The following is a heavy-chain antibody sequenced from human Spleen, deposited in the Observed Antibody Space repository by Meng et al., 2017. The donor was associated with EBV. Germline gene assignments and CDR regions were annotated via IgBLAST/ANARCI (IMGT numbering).Heavy chain of an antibody. D-gene: IGHD1-26*01. CDR1: AGSFRCYY. J-gene: IGHJ4*02. Sequence: QVHLQQWGAGLLKPSPTLSLTCGVYAGSFRCYYWCWVRQPPGRGLEWIGEINQSGSIYYNPSLMGRVTISGDTSRNQFSLKLISVTAADTAVYYCARGPYYEWGQGTLVTVSS. CDR3: ARGPYYE. V-gene: IGHV4-34*01. CDR2: INQSGSI.